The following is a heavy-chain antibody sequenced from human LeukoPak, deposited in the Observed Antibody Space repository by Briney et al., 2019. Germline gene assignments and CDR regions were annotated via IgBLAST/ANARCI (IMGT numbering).Heavy chain of an antibody. CDR2: IYYSGST. V-gene: IGHV4-59*08. Sequence: ETLSLTCTVSGGSINSYCWSWIRQSPGKGLEWIGYIYYSGSTNYNPSLKSRLTISVDTSKNQFSLKLSSVTAADTAVYYCARSSAHAAMPFDYWGQGTLVSVSS. CDR1: GGSINSYC. CDR3: ARSSAHAAMPFDY. J-gene: IGHJ4*02. D-gene: IGHD2-2*01.